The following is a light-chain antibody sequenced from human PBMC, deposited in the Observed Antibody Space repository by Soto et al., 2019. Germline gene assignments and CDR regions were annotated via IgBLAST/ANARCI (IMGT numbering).Light chain of an antibody. V-gene: IGLV1-47*01. Sequence: QSVLTQPPSASGTPGQRVTISCSGSSSNIGSNYAYWYQQLPGTAPSLLIYRNNQRPSGVPDRFSGSKSGTSASLAISGFRSEDEADDYCAAWDDSLSGYVFGTGTKVTVL. CDR3: AAWDDSLSGYV. CDR2: RNN. J-gene: IGLJ1*01. CDR1: SSNIGSNY.